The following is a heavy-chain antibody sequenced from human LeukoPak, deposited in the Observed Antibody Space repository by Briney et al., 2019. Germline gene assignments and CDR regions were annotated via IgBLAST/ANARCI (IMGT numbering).Heavy chain of an antibody. V-gene: IGHV3-48*04. CDR1: GFTFSRYS. Sequence: PGGSLRLSCAASGFTFSRYSMNWVRQAPGKGLEWVSYISSSSSTIYYADSVKGRFTISRDNAKNSLYLQMNSLRAEDTAVYYCARAPYYYDSSGPPYYYYYMDVWGKGTTVTVSS. D-gene: IGHD3-22*01. J-gene: IGHJ6*03. CDR3: ARAPYYYDSSGPPYYYYYMDV. CDR2: ISSSSSTI.